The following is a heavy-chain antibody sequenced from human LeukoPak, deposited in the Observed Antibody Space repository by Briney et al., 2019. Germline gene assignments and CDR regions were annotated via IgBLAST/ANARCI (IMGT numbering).Heavy chain of an antibody. D-gene: IGHD6-19*01. V-gene: IGHV4-39*07. J-gene: IGHJ4*02. CDR2: IYHSGST. CDR3: AGTGVAGLDY. Sequence: SETLSLTCTVSGGSISSSSYYWGWIRQPPGKGLEWIGEIYHSGSTNYNPSLKSRVTISVDKSKNQFSLKLSSVTAADTAVYYCAGTGVAGLDYWGQGTLVTVSS. CDR1: GGSISSSSYY.